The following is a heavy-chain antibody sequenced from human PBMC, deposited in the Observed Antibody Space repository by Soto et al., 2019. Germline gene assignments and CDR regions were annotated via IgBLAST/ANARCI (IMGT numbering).Heavy chain of an antibody. CDR1: NYPFTSYG. V-gene: IGHV1-18*01. CDR3: ARDSNPFGVVIRSPEKQKYGMDV. J-gene: IGHJ6*02. D-gene: IGHD3-3*01. CDR2: ISAYNNNA. Sequence: ASVKVSCKASNYPFTSYGFAWVRQAPGHGLQWLGRISAYNNNADYGQEFQGRVTMTTDTSTRTAVMELRSLTSDDTGVYYCARDSNPFGVVIRSPEKQKYGMDVWGQGTTVTV.